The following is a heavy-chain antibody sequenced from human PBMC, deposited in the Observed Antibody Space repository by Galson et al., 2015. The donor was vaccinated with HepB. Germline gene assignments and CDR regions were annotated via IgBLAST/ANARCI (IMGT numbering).Heavy chain of an antibody. V-gene: IGHV3-21*01. CDR1: GFTFSSYS. Sequence: SLRLSCAASGFTFSSYSMNWVRQAPGKGLEWVSSISSSSSYIYYADSVKGRFTISRDNAKNSLYLQMNSLRAEDTAVYYCARDRGGYSCHGGLDPWGQGTLVTVSS. J-gene: IGHJ5*02. CDR3: ARDRGGYSCHGGLDP. CDR2: ISSSSSYI. D-gene: IGHD5-18*01.